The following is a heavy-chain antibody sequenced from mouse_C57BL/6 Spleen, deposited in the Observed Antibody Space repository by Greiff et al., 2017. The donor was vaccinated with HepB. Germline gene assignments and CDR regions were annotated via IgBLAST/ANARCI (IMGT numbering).Heavy chain of an antibody. CDR2: INPNNGGT. J-gene: IGHJ2*01. V-gene: IGHV1-26*01. D-gene: IGHD1-1*01. Sequence: VQLQQSGPELVKPGASVKISCKASGYTFTDYYMNWVKQSHGKSLEWIGDINPNNGGTSYNQKFKGKATLTVDKSSSQTYMELRSLTSEDSAVYYCSRSDYYGSFLDYWGQGTTLTVSS. CDR1: GYTFTDYY. CDR3: SRSDYYGSFLDY.